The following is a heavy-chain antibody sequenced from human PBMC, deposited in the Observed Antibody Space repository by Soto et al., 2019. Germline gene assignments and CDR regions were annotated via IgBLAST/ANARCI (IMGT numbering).Heavy chain of an antibody. CDR2: ISGTGEST. Sequence: GGSLRLSCAASGVTFSDYSMSWVRQAPGKGLEWVSGISGTGESTHYAGFVRGRFTISRDNSKNTLYLQMNSLRGEDTAVYYCAKSLGDNWNNYYFHYWGQGTLVTVSS. CDR1: GVTFSDYS. J-gene: IGHJ4*02. D-gene: IGHD1-20*01. CDR3: AKSLGDNWNNYYFHY. V-gene: IGHV3-23*01.